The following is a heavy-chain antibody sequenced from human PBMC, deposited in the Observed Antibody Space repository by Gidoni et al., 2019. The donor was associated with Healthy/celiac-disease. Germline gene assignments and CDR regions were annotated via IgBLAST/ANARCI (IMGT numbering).Heavy chain of an antibody. J-gene: IGHJ2*01. V-gene: IGHV3-33*01. CDR1: GFTFSSYG. CDR2: RWYDGSNQ. Sequence: QVQLVASGGGVVRPGRSLRRSCAASGFTFSSYGMHWVRQAPGKGLEWVAVRWYDGSNQSYADSVKGRFTISRDNSKNTLYLQMNSLRAEDTAVYYCAREVGYFDLWGRGTLVTVSS. CDR3: AREVGYFDL. D-gene: IGHD2-15*01.